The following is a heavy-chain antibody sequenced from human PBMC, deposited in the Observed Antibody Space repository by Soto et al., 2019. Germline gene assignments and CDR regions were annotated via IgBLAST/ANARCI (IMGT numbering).Heavy chain of an antibody. V-gene: IGHV4-30-2*01. CDR1: GGSISSGGYS. Sequence: QLQLQESGSGLVKPSQTLSLTCAVSGGSISSGGYSWSWIRQPPGKGLEWIGYIYHSGSTYYNPSHQGRITISVDRSKNHFSLKLSSVTAADTAVYYCARSVHYDSSGHYYYYGMDVWGQGTTVTVSS. D-gene: IGHD3-22*01. J-gene: IGHJ6*02. CDR2: IYHSGST. CDR3: ARSVHYDSSGHYYYYGMDV.